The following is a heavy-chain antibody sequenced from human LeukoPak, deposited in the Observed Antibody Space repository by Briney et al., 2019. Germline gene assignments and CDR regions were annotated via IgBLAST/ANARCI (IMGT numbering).Heavy chain of an antibody. Sequence: SETLSLTCTVSGGSISSYYWSWIRQPPGKGLEWIGYIYYSGSTYYNPSLKSRVTISVDTSKNQFSLKLSSVTAADTAVYYCARSPEGDYFDYWGQGTLVTVSS. V-gene: IGHV4-59*12. CDR3: ARSPEGDYFDY. J-gene: IGHJ4*02. CDR2: IYYSGST. CDR1: GGSISSYY.